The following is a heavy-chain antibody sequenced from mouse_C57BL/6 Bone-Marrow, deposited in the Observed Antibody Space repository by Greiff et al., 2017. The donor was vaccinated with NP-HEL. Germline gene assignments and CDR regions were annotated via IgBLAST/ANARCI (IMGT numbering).Heavy chain of an antibody. J-gene: IGHJ3*01. Sequence: QVQLQQSDAELVKPGASVTISCKVSGYTFTDHTIHWMKQRPEQGLEWIGYIYPRDGSTKYNEKFKGKATLTADTSSSTAYMQLNSLTSEDSAVYFCVLGLLPAWFAYWGQGTLVTVSA. CDR2: IYPRDGST. CDR1: GYTFTDHT. CDR3: VLGLLPAWFAY. V-gene: IGHV1-78*01. D-gene: IGHD3-1*01.